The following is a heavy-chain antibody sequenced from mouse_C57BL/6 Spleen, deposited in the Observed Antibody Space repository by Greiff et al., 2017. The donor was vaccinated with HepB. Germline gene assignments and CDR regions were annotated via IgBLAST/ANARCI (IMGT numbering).Heavy chain of an antibody. CDR2: IYPSDSET. V-gene: IGHV1-61*01. J-gene: IGHJ2*01. CDR1: GYTFTSYW. Sequence: VKLQQPGAELVRPGSSVKLSCKASGYTFTSYWMDWVKQRPGQGLEWIGNIYPSDSETHYNQKFKDKATLTVDKSSSTAYMQLSSLTSEDSAVYYCARSTVVAHYFDYWGQGTTLTVSS. CDR3: ARSTVVAHYFDY. D-gene: IGHD1-1*01.